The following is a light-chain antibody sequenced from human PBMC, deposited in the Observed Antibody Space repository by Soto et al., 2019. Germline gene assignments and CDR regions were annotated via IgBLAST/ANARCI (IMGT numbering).Light chain of an antibody. CDR3: QKYNNWPPWT. V-gene: IGKV3-15*01. J-gene: IGKJ1*01. CDR1: QSVSSN. Sequence: EIVMTKSPATLSVSPGERATLSGRASQSVSSNLAWYQQNPGQAPRLLIYGASTRATGIPARFSGSGSGTEFTLTIRSLQSEDLAVYYCQKYNNWPPWTVGQGNKVDI. CDR2: GAS.